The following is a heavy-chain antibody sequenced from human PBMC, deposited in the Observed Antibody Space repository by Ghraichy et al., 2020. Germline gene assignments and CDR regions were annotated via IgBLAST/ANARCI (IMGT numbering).Heavy chain of an antibody. CDR3: ARGLTTRAYFDY. Sequence: LSLTCAASGFTFSTCNMYWVRQAPGKGLEWISYISSGSGTIYYADSVKGRFTISRDNAKNSLYLQMNSLRDEDTAVYYCARGLTTRAYFDYWGQGTLVPVSS. J-gene: IGHJ4*02. CDR1: GFTFSTCN. D-gene: IGHD1-1*01. V-gene: IGHV3-48*02. CDR2: ISSGSGTI.